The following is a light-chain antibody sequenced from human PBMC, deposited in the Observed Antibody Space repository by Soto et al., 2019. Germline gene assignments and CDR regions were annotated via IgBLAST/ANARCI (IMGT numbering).Light chain of an antibody. CDR3: QQRSNWRDT. J-gene: IGKJ4*01. V-gene: IGKV3-11*01. Sequence: EIVLTQSPATLSLSPGERATLSCRASQSVSSYLAWYQQKPGQAPRLLIYDASNRATGIPARFSGSGSGTDFTHTISRLVHEDFAVYYCQQRSNWRDTFGGGTKVEIK. CDR1: QSVSSY. CDR2: DAS.